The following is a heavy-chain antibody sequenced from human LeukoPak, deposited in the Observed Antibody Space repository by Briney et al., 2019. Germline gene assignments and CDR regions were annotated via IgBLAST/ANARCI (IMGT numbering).Heavy chain of an antibody. D-gene: IGHD4-17*01. CDR1: GFTFNNYW. V-gene: IGHV3-7*03. Sequence: GGSLRLSCAASGFTFNNYWMNWVRQAPGKDLEWVANINQDGSDKSYVDSVKGRFTISRDNAKNSVYLQMNSLRAEDTAVYYCARGTTVTPGIDFWGQGTLVTVSS. CDR3: ARGTTVTPGIDF. CDR2: INQDGSDK. J-gene: IGHJ4*02.